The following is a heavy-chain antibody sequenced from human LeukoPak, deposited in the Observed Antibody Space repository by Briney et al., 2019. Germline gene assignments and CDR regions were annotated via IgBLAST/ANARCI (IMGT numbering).Heavy chain of an antibody. V-gene: IGHV4-38-2*02. J-gene: IGHJ4*02. Sequence: SETLSLTFTVSGYSISSGYYWGWIRQPPGKGLEWIGSIYYSGSTYYNPSLKSRVTISVDTSKDQFSLKLSSVTAADTAVYYCAREGQSGAFDYWGQGTLVTVSS. CDR1: GYSISSGYY. CDR3: AREGQSGAFDY. CDR2: IYYSGST. D-gene: IGHD1-26*01.